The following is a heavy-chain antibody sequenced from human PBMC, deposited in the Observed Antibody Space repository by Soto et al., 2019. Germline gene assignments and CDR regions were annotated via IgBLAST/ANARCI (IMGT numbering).Heavy chain of an antibody. J-gene: IGHJ4*02. CDR2: ISRTTNYI. CDR3: ARESEDLTSNFDY. V-gene: IGHV3-21*06. Sequence: WGALIISCASSGFTFTMYSMNWVRQAPGKGLEWVSSISRTTNYIYYGDSMKGRFTISRDNAKNSLYLEMNSLRAEDTAVYYCARESEDLTSNFDYWGQGTMVTVSS. CDR1: GFTFTMYS.